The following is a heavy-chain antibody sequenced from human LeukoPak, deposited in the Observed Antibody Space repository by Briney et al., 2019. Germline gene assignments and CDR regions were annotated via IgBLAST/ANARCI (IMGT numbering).Heavy chain of an antibody. J-gene: IGHJ5*02. Sequence: ASVKVSCKASGYTFTDYYIHWVRQAPGQGLEWMAWINPNSGGTNYAQKFQGRVTMTRDTSISTAYMELSRLRSDDTAVYYCARGLLWFGELYPVHNWFDPWGQGTLVTVSS. CDR3: ARGLLWFGELYPVHNWFDP. D-gene: IGHD3-10*01. V-gene: IGHV1-2*02. CDR1: GYTFTDYY. CDR2: INPNSGGT.